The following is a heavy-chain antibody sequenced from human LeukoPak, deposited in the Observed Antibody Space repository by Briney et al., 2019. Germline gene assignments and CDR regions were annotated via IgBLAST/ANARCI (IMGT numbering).Heavy chain of an antibody. CDR1: GFTFSSYS. J-gene: IGHJ5*02. CDR3: ARGPYYDFWSGYMTSYNWFDP. Sequence: GGSLRLSCAASGFTFSSYSMNWVRQAPGKGLEWVSSISSSSYIYYADSVKGRFTISRDNAKNSLYLQMNSLRAEDTAVYYCARGPYYDFWSGYMTSYNWFDPWGQGTLVTVSS. V-gene: IGHV3-21*01. CDR2: ISSSSYI. D-gene: IGHD3-3*01.